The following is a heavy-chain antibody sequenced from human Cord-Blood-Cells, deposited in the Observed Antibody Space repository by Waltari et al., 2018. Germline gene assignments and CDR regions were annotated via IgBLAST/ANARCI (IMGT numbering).Heavy chain of an antibody. Sequence: QVQLQQWGAGLLKPSETLSLTCAVYGGSFSGYYWSWIRQPPGKGLEWIGEINHRGSTNYNPSLKSRVTRSVDTSKNQFSPKLSSVTAADTAVYYCARGEGYCSSTSCYYFDYWGQGTLVTVSS. V-gene: IGHV4-34*01. CDR1: GGSFSGYY. J-gene: IGHJ4*02. D-gene: IGHD2-2*01. CDR3: ARGEGYCSSTSCYYFDY. CDR2: INHRGST.